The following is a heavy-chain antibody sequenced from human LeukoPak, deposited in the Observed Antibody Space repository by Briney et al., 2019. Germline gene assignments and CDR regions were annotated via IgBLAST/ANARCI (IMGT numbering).Heavy chain of an antibody. J-gene: IGHJ4*02. CDR2: INTGGSTT. CDR3: AKDLELDY. V-gene: IGHV3-74*01. Sequence: PGGSLRLSCAASGFTFSSYWMHWVRQAPGKGLVWVSRINTGGSTTDYADSVKGRFTISRDTSKNTLYLQMNSLRVEDTAMYYCAKDLELDYWGQGTLVTVSS. CDR1: GFTFSSYW.